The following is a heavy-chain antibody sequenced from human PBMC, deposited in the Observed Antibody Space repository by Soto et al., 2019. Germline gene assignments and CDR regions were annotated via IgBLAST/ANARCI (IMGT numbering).Heavy chain of an antibody. CDR2: IYYSGST. V-gene: IGHV4-31*03. CDR1: GGCISSGGYY. J-gene: IGHJ4*02. CDR3: ARLTYYSFWSGYWKAHTKQYYLDY. Sequence: SETLSLTGTLSGGCISSGGYYLSWIRQHPGKGLEWIGYIYYSGSTYYNPSLKSRGTISVDTSKNQFSLLLGSVTAAVAAVYSGARLTYYSFWSGYWKAHTKQYYLDYSGQGTLLTVSS. D-gene: IGHD3-3*01.